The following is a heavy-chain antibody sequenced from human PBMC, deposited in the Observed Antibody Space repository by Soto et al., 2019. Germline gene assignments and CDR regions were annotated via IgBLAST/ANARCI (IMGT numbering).Heavy chain of an antibody. J-gene: IGHJ5*02. D-gene: IGHD5-18*01. CDR2: IYYSGST. CDR1: GGSVSSGSYY. CDR3: ARVVSGGVDTAMVTGSGGWFDP. Sequence: QVQLQESGPGLVKPSETLSLTCTVSGGSVSSGSYYWSWIRQPPGKGLEWIGYIYYSGSTNYNPSLKSRVTISVDTSKNQFSLKLSSVTAADTAVYYCARVVSGGVDTAMVTGSGGWFDPWGQGTLVTVSS. V-gene: IGHV4-61*01.